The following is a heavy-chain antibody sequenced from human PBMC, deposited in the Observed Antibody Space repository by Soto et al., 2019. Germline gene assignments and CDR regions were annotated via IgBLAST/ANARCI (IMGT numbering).Heavy chain of an antibody. Sequence: PSETLSLTCTVSGGSISNSRYYWAWIRQPPGKGLEWIGSIYHTGNTYYNPSLRSRVTISVDTSKNQFSLKLTSVTAADTAVYYCAGDYYDSSDYTTNWFDPWGQGTLVTVS. CDR3: AGDYYDSSDYTTNWFDP. J-gene: IGHJ5*02. CDR2: IYHTGNT. CDR1: GGSISNSRYY. V-gene: IGHV4-39*01. D-gene: IGHD3-22*01.